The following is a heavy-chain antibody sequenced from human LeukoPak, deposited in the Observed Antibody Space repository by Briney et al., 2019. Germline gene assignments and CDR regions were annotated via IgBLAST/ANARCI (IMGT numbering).Heavy chain of an antibody. Sequence: ASLKVSCKASGYTFTGYYLHWVQQAPGQGLEWMGRINPNSGGTNYAQKFQGRVTMTRDTSISTAYMELSRLRSDDTAVYYCARVKYYYDSSGYYFIDYWGQGTLVTVSS. CDR2: INPNSGGT. J-gene: IGHJ4*02. CDR3: ARVKYYYDSSGYYFIDY. V-gene: IGHV1-2*06. D-gene: IGHD3-22*01. CDR1: GYTFTGYY.